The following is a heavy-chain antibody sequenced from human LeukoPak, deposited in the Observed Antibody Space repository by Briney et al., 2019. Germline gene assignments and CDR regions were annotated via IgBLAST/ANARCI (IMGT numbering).Heavy chain of an antibody. CDR3: AKGSYGDYEGWFDP. CDR1: GFPFSSYG. CDR2: IWYDGSNK. J-gene: IGHJ5*02. V-gene: IGHV3-33*06. D-gene: IGHD4-17*01. Sequence: GGPLRLSCAASGFPFSSYGMHWVRQAPGKGLEWVAVIWYDGSNKYYEDSVKGRLTISRDNSKNTLYLQMNSLRAEDTAVYYCAKGSYGDYEGWFDPWGQGTLVTVSS.